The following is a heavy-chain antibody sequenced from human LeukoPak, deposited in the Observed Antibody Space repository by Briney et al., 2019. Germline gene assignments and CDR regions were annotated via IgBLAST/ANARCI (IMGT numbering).Heavy chain of an antibody. D-gene: IGHD5-24*01. CDR3: ARHVRETGAMATIIDY. CDR1: GGSFSGYY. J-gene: IGHJ4*02. Sequence: SETLSLTCAVYGGSFSGYYWSWIRQPPGKGLEWIGEINHSGSTNYNPSLKSRVTISVDTSKNQFSLKLSSVTAADTAVYYCARHVRETGAMATIIDYWGQGTLVTVSS. CDR2: INHSGST. V-gene: IGHV4-34*01.